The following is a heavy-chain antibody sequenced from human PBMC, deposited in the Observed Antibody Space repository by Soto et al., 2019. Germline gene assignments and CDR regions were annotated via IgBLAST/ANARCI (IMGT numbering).Heavy chain of an antibody. CDR2: TSYDGSNK. J-gene: IGHJ3*02. CDR3: ARPYYYESSGYSSGALDI. CDR1: GFTFSRHP. V-gene: IGHV3-30-3*01. D-gene: IGHD3-22*01. Sequence: QVQLVESGGGVVQPGRSLRLSCAASGFTFSRHPMHWVRQAPGKGPEWVTVTSYDGSNKYYADSVKGRFTISRDNSKNTLYLQINSLRAEDTAVYYCARPYYYESSGYSSGALDIWGQGTMVTVSS.